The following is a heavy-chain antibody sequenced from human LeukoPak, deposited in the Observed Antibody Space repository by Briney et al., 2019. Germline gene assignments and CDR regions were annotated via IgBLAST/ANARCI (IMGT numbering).Heavy chain of an antibody. CDR2: ISSSGSTI. V-gene: IGHV3-11*01. CDR3: ARDCSRTTCYSLYSPGLDV. CDR1: GFIFSDYF. Sequence: GGSLRLSCAASGFIFSDYFMSWVRQAPGKGLEWVSYISSSGSTIYYADSVKGRFTISRDNAKNSLYRQMNSLRAEDTAVYYCARDCSRTTCYSLYSPGLDVWGQGTTVTVSS. D-gene: IGHD2-2*02. J-gene: IGHJ6*02.